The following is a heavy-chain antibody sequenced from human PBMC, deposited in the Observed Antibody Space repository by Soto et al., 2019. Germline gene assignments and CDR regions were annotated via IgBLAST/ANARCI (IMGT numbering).Heavy chain of an antibody. V-gene: IGHV3-7*03. J-gene: IGHJ5*02. Sequence: PGGSLRLSXAASGFTFSSYGMHWVRQAPGKGLEWVANIKQDGSEKYYVDSVKGRFTISRDNAKNSLYLQMNSLRAEDTAVYYCARDAPSAYYDFWSGYRGSSSRDVWFDPWGQGTLVTVSS. CDR2: IKQDGSEK. CDR3: ARDAPSAYYDFWSGYRGSSSRDVWFDP. D-gene: IGHD3-3*01. CDR1: GFTFSSYG.